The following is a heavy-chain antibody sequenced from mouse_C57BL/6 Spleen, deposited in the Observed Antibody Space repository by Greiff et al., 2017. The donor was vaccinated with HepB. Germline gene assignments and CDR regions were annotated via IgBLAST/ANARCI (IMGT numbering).Heavy chain of an antibody. Sequence: QVQLQQSDAELVKPGASVKISCKVSGYTFTDHTIHWMKQRPEQGLEWIGYIYPRDGSTKYNEKFKGKATLTADKSSSTAYMQLNSLTSEDSAVYFCASFYYYGSSPDWYFDVWGTGTTVTVSS. V-gene: IGHV1-78*01. J-gene: IGHJ1*03. CDR2: IYPRDGST. D-gene: IGHD1-1*01. CDR1: GYTFTDHT. CDR3: ASFYYYGSSPDWYFDV.